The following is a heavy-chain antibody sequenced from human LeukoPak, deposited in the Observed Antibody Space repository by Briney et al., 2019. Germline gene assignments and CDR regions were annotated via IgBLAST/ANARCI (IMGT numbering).Heavy chain of an antibody. CDR3: ARDFRSSVVTFDL. V-gene: IGHV4-4*02. J-gene: IGHJ2*01. CDR1: GGSISTSNW. CDR2: IFHSGTT. Sequence: PSGTLSLTCAVSGGSISTSNWWSWVRQPPGKGLEWIGEIFHSGTTTYNPSLKARDTISVDKSKNQFSLKLSSVTAEDTAVYYCARDFRSSVVTFDLWGRGTLVTVSS. D-gene: IGHD2-21*02.